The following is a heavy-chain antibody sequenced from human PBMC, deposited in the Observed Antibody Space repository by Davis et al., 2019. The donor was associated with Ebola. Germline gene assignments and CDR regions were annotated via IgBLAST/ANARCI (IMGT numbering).Heavy chain of an antibody. V-gene: IGHV3-7*01. CDR1: GFTFSSYW. Sequence: PGGSLRLSCAASGFTFSSYWMSWVRQAPGKGLEWVANIKQDGSEKYYVDSVKGRFTISRDNAKNSLYLQMNSLRAKDTAVYYCARAEYDILTGYYDYWGQGTLVTVSS. J-gene: IGHJ4*02. CDR3: ARAEYDILTGYYDY. CDR2: IKQDGSEK. D-gene: IGHD3-9*01.